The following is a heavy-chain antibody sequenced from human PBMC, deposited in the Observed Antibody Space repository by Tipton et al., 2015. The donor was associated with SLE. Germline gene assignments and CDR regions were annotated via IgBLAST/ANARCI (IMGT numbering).Heavy chain of an antibody. J-gene: IGHJ6*03. D-gene: IGHD6-13*01. CDR2: IGTAGDT. CDR3: ARDPSAVPYSSRWFSYYYSLDV. CDR1: GFTFSNFD. Sequence: SLRLSCAASGFTFSNFDMHWVRQVTGKGLEWVSAIGTAGDTYYPDSVKGRFTISREDAKNSLYLQMNNLRAGDTAVYHCARDPSAVPYSSRWFSYYYSLDVWGKGTTVTVSS. V-gene: IGHV3-13*01.